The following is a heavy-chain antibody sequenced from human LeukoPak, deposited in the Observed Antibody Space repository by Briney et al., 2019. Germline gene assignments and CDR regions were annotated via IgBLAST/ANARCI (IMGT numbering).Heavy chain of an antibody. V-gene: IGHV3-23*01. J-gene: IGHJ4*02. CDR1: GFRFSSYA. Sequence: GGSLRLSCAASGFRFSSYAMSWVRQAPGKGLEWVSAISGSGVSTYYADSVKGRFTVSRDNSRNTLYLQMSSLRAEDTAVYYCARDRGYGDRDIGYWGQGTLVTVSS. CDR2: ISGSGVST. D-gene: IGHD4-17*01. CDR3: ARDRGYGDRDIGY.